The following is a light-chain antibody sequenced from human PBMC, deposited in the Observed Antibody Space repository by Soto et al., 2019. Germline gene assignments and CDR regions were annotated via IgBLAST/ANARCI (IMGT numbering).Light chain of an antibody. Sequence: IQLTPSPSSLSASVGDRVTNPCRGSQDITSYFAWYQQKPGKAPELLIYAASTLQSGVPSRFSGSGSGTDFTLTINSLQPEDFATYYCQQLNNYPRTFGQGTKVEIK. CDR1: QDITSY. J-gene: IGKJ1*01. CDR3: QQLNNYPRT. V-gene: IGKV1-9*01. CDR2: AAS.